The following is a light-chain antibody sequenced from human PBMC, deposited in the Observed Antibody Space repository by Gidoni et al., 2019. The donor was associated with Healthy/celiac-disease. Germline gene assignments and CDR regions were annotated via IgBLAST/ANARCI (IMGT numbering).Light chain of an antibody. CDR3: QQSYSTLAT. V-gene: IGKV1-39*01. Sequence: DIQMTQSPSSLSASVGDRVTITCRARQSISSYLNWYQQKPGKAPKLLIYAASSLQSGVPSRFSGSGSGTDFTLTISSLQTEDFATYYCQQSYSTLATFGQGTKVEIK. J-gene: IGKJ1*01. CDR1: QSISSY. CDR2: AAS.